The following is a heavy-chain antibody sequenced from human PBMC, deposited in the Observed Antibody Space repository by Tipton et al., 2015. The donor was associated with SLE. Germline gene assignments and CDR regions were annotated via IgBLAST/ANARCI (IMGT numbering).Heavy chain of an antibody. CDR3: ARDRVKYCSSSSCYYYFYIDV. CDR1: GFTFNKYW. J-gene: IGHJ6*03. V-gene: IGHV3-7*01. D-gene: IGHD2-15*01. Sequence: SLRLSCAASGFTFNKYWMTWVRQAPGKGLEWVANIKEDGSEKDYVDSLRGRFTISRDNAKNSLYLQINSLRAEDTAVYYCARDRVKYCSSSSCYYYFYIDVWGKGTTVTVSS. CDR2: IKEDGSEK.